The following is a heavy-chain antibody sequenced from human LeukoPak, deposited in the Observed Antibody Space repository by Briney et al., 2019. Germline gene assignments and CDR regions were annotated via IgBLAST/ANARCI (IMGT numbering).Heavy chain of an antibody. D-gene: IGHD2-8*01. Sequence: GGSLRLSCAASGFTFSSYGIHWVRQAPGKGLEWVAFIRYDGTEKYYADSLEGRFTISRDNAKNSLYLQMNSLRAEDTALYYCARVGCTNGVCYLGGLGNYYYYMDVWGKGTTVTVSS. V-gene: IGHV3-30*02. CDR1: GFTFSSYG. CDR3: ARVGCTNGVCYLGGLGNYYYYMDV. CDR2: IRYDGTEK. J-gene: IGHJ6*03.